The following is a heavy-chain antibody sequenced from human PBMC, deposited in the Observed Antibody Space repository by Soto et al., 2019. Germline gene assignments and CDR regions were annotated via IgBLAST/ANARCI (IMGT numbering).Heavy chain of an antibody. J-gene: IGHJ4*02. CDR3: ARHVRYSSVWYLTAIDY. Sequence: GESLKISCKGSGYIFTSYWIVWVLHMPGKCLECVGIVYPFDSDTRCSPSFQGRFTISADKSIIRSYVQWSSLKASDTAIYYCARHVRYSSVWYLTAIDYWGQGTLVTVSS. V-gene: IGHV5-51*01. CDR1: GYIFTSYW. D-gene: IGHD6-19*01. CDR2: VYPFDSDT.